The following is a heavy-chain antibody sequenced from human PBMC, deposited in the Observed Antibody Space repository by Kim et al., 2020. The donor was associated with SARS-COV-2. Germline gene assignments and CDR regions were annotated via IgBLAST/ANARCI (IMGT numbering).Heavy chain of an antibody. V-gene: IGHV1-18*01. J-gene: IGHJ4*01. CDR1: GYSFSNYG. CDR3: APYYDSNSYRGQWD. CDR2: IISNSGHT. D-gene: IGHD3-22*01. Sequence: ASVKVSCKASGYSFSNYGLVWARQAPGQGLEWMGWIISNSGHTKYAQNVQGRVTLTTDTSTNTGYMELSSLRSDDTAVYYCAPYYDSNSYRGQWDWGEGT.